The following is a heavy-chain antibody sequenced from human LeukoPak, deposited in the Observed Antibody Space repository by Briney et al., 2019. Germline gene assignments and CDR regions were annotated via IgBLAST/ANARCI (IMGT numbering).Heavy chain of an antibody. CDR1: GFTFSIYG. CDR3: ARRGESSGYFRWREPEYYFDY. Sequence: GGSLRLSCVASGFTFSIYGMHWVRQAPGKGLEWLAVILFDGSDKYYADSVKGRFTISRDNSKNTLYLQMNSLRAEDTAVYYCARRGESSGYFRWREPEYYFDYWGQGTLVTVSS. D-gene: IGHD3-22*01. J-gene: IGHJ4*02. CDR2: ILFDGSDK. V-gene: IGHV3-33*01.